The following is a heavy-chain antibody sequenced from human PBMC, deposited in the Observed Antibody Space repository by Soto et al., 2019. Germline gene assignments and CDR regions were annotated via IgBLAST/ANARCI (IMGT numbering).Heavy chain of an antibody. Sequence: EVQLVESGGGLVKPGGSLRLSCAASGFTFSNAWMSWVRQAPGKRLEWVGRIKSKTDGGTTDYAAPVKGRFTISRDDSKNTLYLQMNSLKTEDTAVYYCTTLTLVGATDYWGQGTLVTVSS. CDR2: IKSKTDGGTT. V-gene: IGHV3-15*01. CDR3: TTLTLVGATDY. D-gene: IGHD1-26*01. J-gene: IGHJ4*02. CDR1: GFTFSNAW.